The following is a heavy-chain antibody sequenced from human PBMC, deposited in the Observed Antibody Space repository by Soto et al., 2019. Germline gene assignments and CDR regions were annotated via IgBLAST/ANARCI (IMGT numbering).Heavy chain of an antibody. CDR3: ATNERNDCSSINCHYFDH. D-gene: IGHD2-15*01. CDR1: GITYG. Sequence: QVHLVQSGPELKKPGASVKVSCKAAGITYGISGVRQAPGQGLEWMGWISLHNGDTNNAPNLQGRITMTTDTSTSTTYMELRSLRSDYTAVYYCATNERNDCSSINCHYFDHWGQGTLVTVSS. J-gene: IGHJ4*02. V-gene: IGHV1-18*04. CDR2: ISLHNGDT.